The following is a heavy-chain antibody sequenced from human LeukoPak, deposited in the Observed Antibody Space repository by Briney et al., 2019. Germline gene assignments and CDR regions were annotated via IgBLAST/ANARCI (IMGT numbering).Heavy chain of an antibody. J-gene: IGHJ5*02. D-gene: IGHD3-22*01. V-gene: IGHV4-34*01. CDR3: ARKYYYEWPSNWFDP. CDR1: GGSFSGYY. Sequence: SETLSLTCAVYGGSFSGYYWSWIRQPPGKGLEWIGEINHSGSTNYNPSLKSRVTISVGTSKNQFSLKLSSVTAADTAVYYCARKYYYEWPSNWFDPWGQGTLVTVSS. CDR2: INHSGST.